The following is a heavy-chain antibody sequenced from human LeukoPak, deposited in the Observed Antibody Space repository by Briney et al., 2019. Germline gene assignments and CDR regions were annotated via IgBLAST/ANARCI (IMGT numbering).Heavy chain of an antibody. J-gene: IGHJ3*02. Sequence: PSETLSLTCTVSGGSISSGSYYWSWIRQPAGKGLEWIGRIYTSGSTNYNPSLKSRVTISVGTSKNQFSLKLSSVTAADTAVYYCARSRVGATGDAFDIWGQWTMVTVSS. D-gene: IGHD1-26*01. CDR1: GGSISSGSYY. V-gene: IGHV4-61*02. CDR3: ARSRVGATGDAFDI. CDR2: IYTSGST.